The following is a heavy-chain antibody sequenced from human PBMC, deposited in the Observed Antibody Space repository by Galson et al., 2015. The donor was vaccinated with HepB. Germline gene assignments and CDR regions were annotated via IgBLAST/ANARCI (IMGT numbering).Heavy chain of an antibody. CDR1: GYSFTSYW. D-gene: IGHD2-2*01. V-gene: IGHV5-51*01. Sequence: QSGAEVKKPGESLKISCKGSGYSFTSYWIGWVRQMPGKGLEWMGIIYPGDSDTRYSPSFQGQVTISADKSISTAYLQWSSLKASDTAMYYCARRYRYCTSTICYAEYFQHWGQGTLVTVSS. J-gene: IGHJ1*01. CDR3: ARRYRYCTSTICYAEYFQH. CDR2: IYPGDSDT.